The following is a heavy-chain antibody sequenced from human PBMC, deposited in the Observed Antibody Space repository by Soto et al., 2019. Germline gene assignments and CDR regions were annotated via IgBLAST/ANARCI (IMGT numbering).Heavy chain of an antibody. CDR3: ARSPGGVVTAMYYFDY. D-gene: IGHD2-21*02. Sequence: ASVKVSCKSSGYTFTGYYMHCVRQAPGQGLEWMGWINPNSGGTNYAQKFQGWVTMTRDTSISTAYMELSRLRSDDTAVYYCARSPGGVVTAMYYFDYWGQGTLVTVSS. CDR2: INPNSGGT. CDR1: GYTFTGYY. V-gene: IGHV1-2*04. J-gene: IGHJ4*02.